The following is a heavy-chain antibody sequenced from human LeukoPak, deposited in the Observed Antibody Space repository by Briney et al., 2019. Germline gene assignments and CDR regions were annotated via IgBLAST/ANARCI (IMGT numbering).Heavy chain of an antibody. CDR3: ARSYCGGDCYSDY. Sequence: ASVKVSCKASGYTFTNYYMHWVRQAPGQGLEWMGIINPNSGGTNYAQKFQGRVTMTRDTSISTAYMELSRLRSDDTAVYYCARSYCGGDCYSDYWGQGTLVTVSS. J-gene: IGHJ4*02. CDR1: GYTFTNYY. CDR2: INPNSGGT. V-gene: IGHV1-2*02. D-gene: IGHD2-21*02.